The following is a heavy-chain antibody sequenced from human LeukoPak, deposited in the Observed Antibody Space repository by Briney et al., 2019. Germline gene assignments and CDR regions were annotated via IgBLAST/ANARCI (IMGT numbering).Heavy chain of an antibody. J-gene: IGHJ4*02. D-gene: IGHD3-22*01. Sequence: ASVKVSCKASGYSFTSYGISWVRQAPGQGLEWMGWISPYNGNTNYAQKLQGRVTMTRNTSISTAYMELSSLRSEDTAVYYCARANYYDPIFADYWGQGTLVTVSS. CDR2: ISPYNGNT. CDR1: GYSFTSYG. CDR3: ARANYYDPIFADY. V-gene: IGHV1-18*01.